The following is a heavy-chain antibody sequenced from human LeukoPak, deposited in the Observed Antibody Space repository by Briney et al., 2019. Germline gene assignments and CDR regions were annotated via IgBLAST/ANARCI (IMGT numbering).Heavy chain of an antibody. Sequence: GGSVRLSCAASGFTFNNYAMTWVRQAPGKGLEWVSGISGSGGSTYYSVKGRFTVSRDNSKNTLYLQMNSLRAEDTAVYYCAKAGECCPDGSCYSENYYFDYWGQGTLVTVSS. CDR1: GFTFNNYA. J-gene: IGHJ4*02. CDR3: AKAGECCPDGSCYSENYYFDY. CDR2: ISGSGGST. V-gene: IGHV3-23*01. D-gene: IGHD2-15*01.